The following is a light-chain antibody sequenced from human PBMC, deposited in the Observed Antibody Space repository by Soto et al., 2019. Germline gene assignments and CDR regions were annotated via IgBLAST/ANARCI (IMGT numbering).Light chain of an antibody. CDR1: QGIGSY. J-gene: IGKJ4*01. V-gene: IGKV1-9*01. CDR2: AAS. CDR3: QQLNNYLLT. Sequence: DIQLTQSPSFLSASLGDRVTITCRASQGIGSYLAWYQQKPGKAPRLLIYAASTLQSGVPSRFSGSGSDTEFTLTISSLQPEDFATYYCQQLNNYLLTFGGGTKVDIK.